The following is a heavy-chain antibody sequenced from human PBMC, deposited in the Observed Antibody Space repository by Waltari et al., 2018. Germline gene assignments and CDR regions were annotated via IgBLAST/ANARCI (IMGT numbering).Heavy chain of an antibody. CDR2: VLRNGNT. CDR3: VRPPHCRGATCTAL. V-gene: IGHV4-39*01. Sequence: QLQESGPGRVKPSESLSLTCTVSGASVSSHSYYWGWIRQSPGKGLEWIGSVLRNGNTYYNPSLKSRVTISVDTSRNQFFLMLTSVTAADTAVYFCVRPPHCRGATCTALWGQGTLVSVSS. J-gene: IGHJ4*02. CDR1: GASVSSHSYY. D-gene: IGHD2-15*01.